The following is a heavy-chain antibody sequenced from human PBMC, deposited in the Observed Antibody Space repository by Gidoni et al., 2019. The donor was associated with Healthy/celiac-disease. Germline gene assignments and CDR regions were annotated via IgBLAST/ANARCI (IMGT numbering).Heavy chain of an antibody. V-gene: IGHV5-51*01. J-gene: IGHJ4*02. CDR2: IYPGDSDT. CDR3: ARSDNYDILTGYGYYFDY. Sequence: KGLEWMGIIYPGDSDTRYSPSFQGQVTISADKSISTAYLQWISLKASDTAMYYCARSDNYDILTGYGYYFDYWGQGTLVTVSS. D-gene: IGHD3-9*01.